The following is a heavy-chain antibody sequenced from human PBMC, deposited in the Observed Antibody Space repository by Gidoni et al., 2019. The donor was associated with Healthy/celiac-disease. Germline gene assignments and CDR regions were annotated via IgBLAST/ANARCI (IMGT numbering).Heavy chain of an antibody. D-gene: IGHD5-18*01. CDR3: ARDTWIQLWSPGQAFDI. J-gene: IGHJ3*02. Sequence: EVQLVESGGGLVKPGGSLIPTCAVSGVTRSTYSMNGVREAPEKGLEWFSSISSSSSYIYYADSVKGRYTIASDNANNSLYLQKNSLRAENTAVYYCARDTWIQLWSPGQAFDIWGQGTMVTVSS. CDR2: ISSSSSYI. V-gene: IGHV3-21*01. CDR1: GVTRSTYS.